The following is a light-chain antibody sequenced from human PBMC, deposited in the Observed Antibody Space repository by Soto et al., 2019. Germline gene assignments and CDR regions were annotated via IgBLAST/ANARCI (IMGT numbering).Light chain of an antibody. V-gene: IGKV1-27*01. CDR3: QKYNSAPPLT. CDR2: AAS. J-gene: IGKJ4*01. CDR1: QGISNY. Sequence: DIQMTQSPSSLSASVGARVTITCRASQGISNYLAWYQQKPGKVPKLLIYAASTLQSGVPSRFSGSGSGTDFTLTISSLQPEDVAIYYCQKYNSAPPLTFGGGTKVEIK.